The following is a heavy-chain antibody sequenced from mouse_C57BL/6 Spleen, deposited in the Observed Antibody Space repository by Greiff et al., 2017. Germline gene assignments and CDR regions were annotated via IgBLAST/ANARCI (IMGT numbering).Heavy chain of an antibody. Sequence: QVQLLQSGPELVKPGASVKISCKASGFAFSSSWMHWVRQTPGKGLEWIGRICPGDGDTNYNGKFKGQATLTADKSSSTAYMQLSSLTSEDSAVYCGARSGWDYWGQGTSVTVSS. V-gene: IGHV1-82*01. CDR2: ICPGDGDT. CDR1: GFAFSSSW. CDR3: ARSGWDY. J-gene: IGHJ4*01. D-gene: IGHD3-1*01.